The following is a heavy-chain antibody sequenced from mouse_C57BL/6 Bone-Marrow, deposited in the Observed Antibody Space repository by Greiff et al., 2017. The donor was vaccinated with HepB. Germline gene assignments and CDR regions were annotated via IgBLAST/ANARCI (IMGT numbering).Heavy chain of an antibody. CDR1: GYTFTSYW. Sequence: VQLQQPGAELVRPGSSVKLSCKASGYTFTSYWMDWVKQRPGQGLEWIGNIYPSDSETNYNQKFKDKATLTVDKSSSTAYMQLSSLTSEDSAVYYCARKGAMDYWGQGTSVTVSS. V-gene: IGHV1-61*01. CDR3: ARKGAMDY. CDR2: IYPSDSET. J-gene: IGHJ4*01.